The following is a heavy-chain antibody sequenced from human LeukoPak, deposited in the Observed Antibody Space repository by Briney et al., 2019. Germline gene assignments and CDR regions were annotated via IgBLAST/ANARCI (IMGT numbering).Heavy chain of an antibody. CDR3: ARDTLNCSSTSCHQLFDY. CDR1: GYTFTCYY. CDR2: INPNSGGT. V-gene: IGHV1-2*06. J-gene: IGHJ4*02. D-gene: IGHD2-2*01. Sequence: ASVKVSCKASGYTFTCYYMHWVRQAPGQGLEWMGRINPNSGGTNYAQKFQGRVTMTRDTSISTAYMELSRLRSDDTAVYYCARDTLNCSSTSCHQLFDYWGQGTLVTVSS.